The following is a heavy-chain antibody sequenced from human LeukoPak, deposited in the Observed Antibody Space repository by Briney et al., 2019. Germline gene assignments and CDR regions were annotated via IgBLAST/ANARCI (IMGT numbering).Heavy chain of an antibody. J-gene: IGHJ3*02. CDR1: GGSISSSSYY. CDR3: ARHHWSYAFDI. Sequence: KTSETLSLTCTVSGGSISSSSYYWGWIRQPPGKGLEWIGSIYYSGSTYYNPSLKSRVTISVDTSKNQFSLKLSSVTAADTAVYYCARHHWSYAFDIWGQGTMVTVSS. D-gene: IGHD1-1*01. CDR2: IYYSGST. V-gene: IGHV4-39*01.